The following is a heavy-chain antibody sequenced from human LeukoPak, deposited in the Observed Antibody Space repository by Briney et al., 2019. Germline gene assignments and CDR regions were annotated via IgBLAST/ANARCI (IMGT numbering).Heavy chain of an antibody. V-gene: IGHV7-4-1*02. J-gene: IGHJ4*02. CDR3: VRGTPTPGMDY. CDR1: GYTFTNYA. Sequence: ASVTVSCTASGYTFTNYAMHWVRQAPGQGLEWMGNIDTTTGNPRYAQDFTGRFVFSLDTSVSTAYLQITSLKADDTAAYYCVRGTPTPGMDYWGQGTQVTVSS. D-gene: IGHD3-10*01. CDR2: IDTTTGNP.